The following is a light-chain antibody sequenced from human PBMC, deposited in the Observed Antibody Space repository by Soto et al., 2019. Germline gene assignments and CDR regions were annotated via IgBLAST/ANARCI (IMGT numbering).Light chain of an antibody. J-gene: IGLJ1*01. CDR3: CSYAGTFYV. V-gene: IGLV2-11*01. Sequence: QSVLTQPRSVSGSPGQSVTISCTGTSSDFGGYNYASWYQHHPGKAPKLMIYDVSERPSGVSDRFSGSKSGNTASLTISGLQAEDEADYYCCSYAGTFYVFGTGTKVTVL. CDR2: DVS. CDR1: SSDFGGYNY.